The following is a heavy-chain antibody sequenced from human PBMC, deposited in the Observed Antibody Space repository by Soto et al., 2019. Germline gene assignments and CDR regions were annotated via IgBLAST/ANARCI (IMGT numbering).Heavy chain of an antibody. CDR3: AKDSDIVVVPQLGY. CDR2: ISGSGGST. CDR1: GFTFSSYA. Sequence: GGSLRLSCAASGFTFSSYAMSWVRQAPGKGLEWVSAISGSGGSTYYADSVKGRFTISRDNSKNTLYLQMNSLRAEDTAVYYCAKDSDIVVVPQLGYWGQGTLVTVSS. V-gene: IGHV3-23*01. J-gene: IGHJ4*02. D-gene: IGHD2-2*01.